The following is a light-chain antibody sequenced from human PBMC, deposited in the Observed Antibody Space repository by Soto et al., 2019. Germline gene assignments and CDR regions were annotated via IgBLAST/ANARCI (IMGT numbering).Light chain of an antibody. Sequence: QSALTKPPSSSVSPGQSVPISCTGTTGDIGAFNYVSWYQQRPGKAPKLSIYEVTRRPSEVPDRIFAAKSDTTASLTVSGLQAADEAYYYCSAFAGTNSFVFGTGTKLTVL. CDR3: SAFAGTNSFV. CDR1: TGDIGAFNY. V-gene: IGLV2-8*01. CDR2: EVT. J-gene: IGLJ1*01.